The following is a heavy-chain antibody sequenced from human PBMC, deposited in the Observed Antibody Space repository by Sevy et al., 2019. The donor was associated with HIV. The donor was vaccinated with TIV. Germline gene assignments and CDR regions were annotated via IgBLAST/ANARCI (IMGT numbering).Heavy chain of an antibody. J-gene: IGHJ3*02. Sequence: GGSLRLSCAASGFTFSSYEMNWVRQAPGKGLEWVSYISSSGSTIYYADSVKGGFTISRDNAKNSLYLQMNSLRAEDTAVYYCARGRYYGSGRWGGDAFDIWGQGTMVTVSS. V-gene: IGHV3-48*03. CDR2: ISSSGSTI. CDR1: GFTFSSYE. D-gene: IGHD3-10*01. CDR3: ARGRYYGSGRWGGDAFDI.